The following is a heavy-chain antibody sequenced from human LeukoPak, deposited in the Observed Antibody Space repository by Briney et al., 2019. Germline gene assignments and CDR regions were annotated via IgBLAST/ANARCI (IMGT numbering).Heavy chain of an antibody. J-gene: IGHJ4*02. CDR2: ISYDGSNK. CDR3: ARKKDSSVWPTIDY. CDR1: GFTFSSYG. Sequence: PGGPLRLSCAASGFTFSSYGMNWVRQAPGKGLEWVAVISYDGSNKYYADSVKGRFTISRDNSKNTLYLQMNSLRAEDTAVYYCARKKDSSVWPTIDYWGQGTLVTVSS. V-gene: IGHV3-30*03. D-gene: IGHD6-19*01.